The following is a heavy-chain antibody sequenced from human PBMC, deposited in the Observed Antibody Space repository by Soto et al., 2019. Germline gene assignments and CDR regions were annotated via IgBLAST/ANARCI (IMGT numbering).Heavy chain of an antibody. J-gene: IGHJ4*02. CDR2: IYYSGST. D-gene: IGHD6-13*01. Sequence: PSETLSLTCAVSGGSISSYYWGWIRQPPGKGLEWIGYIYYSGSTNYNPSLKSRVTISVDTSKNQFSLKLSSVTAADTAVYYCARSTAVASAVPFDYWGQGTLVTVSS. CDR3: ARSTAVASAVPFDY. CDR1: GGSISSYY. V-gene: IGHV4-59*01.